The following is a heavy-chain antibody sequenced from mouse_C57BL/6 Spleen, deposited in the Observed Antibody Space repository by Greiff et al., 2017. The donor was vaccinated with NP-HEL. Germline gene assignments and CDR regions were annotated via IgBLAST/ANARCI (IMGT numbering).Heavy chain of an antibody. Sequence: VQLQQSGAELVKPGASVKLSCKASGYTFTSYWMHWVKQRPGQGLEWIGMIHPNSGSTNYNEKFKSKATLTVDKSSSTAYMQLSSLTSEDSAVYYCARRGSSGYDYAMDYWGQGTSVTVSS. CDR3: ARRGSSGYDYAMDY. V-gene: IGHV1-64*01. J-gene: IGHJ4*01. D-gene: IGHD3-2*02. CDR1: GYTFTSYW. CDR2: IHPNSGST.